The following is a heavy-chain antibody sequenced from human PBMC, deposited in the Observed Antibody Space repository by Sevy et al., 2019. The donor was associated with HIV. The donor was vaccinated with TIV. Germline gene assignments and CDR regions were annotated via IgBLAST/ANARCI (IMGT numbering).Heavy chain of an antibody. CDR2: IGHSGSDT. D-gene: IGHD3-22*01. V-gene: IGHV3-23*01. CDR3: AKDITTIVGDAFDI. CDR1: GFTFSNYA. J-gene: IGHJ3*02. Sequence: GGSLRLSCAASGFTFSNYAMSWVRQAPGKGLEWVSAIGHSGSDTFYADSVKGRFIISRDNSKNTLYLQMNRLRGEDTALYYCAKDITTIVGDAFDIWGQGTMVTVSS.